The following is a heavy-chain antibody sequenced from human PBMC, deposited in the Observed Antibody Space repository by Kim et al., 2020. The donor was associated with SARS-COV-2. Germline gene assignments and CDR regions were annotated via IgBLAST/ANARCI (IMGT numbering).Heavy chain of an antibody. V-gene: IGHV3-48*03. J-gene: IGHJ3*02. D-gene: IGHD6-19*01. CDR3: ARDRKRQWLAPPLGPDAFDI. CDR2: ISSSGSTI. CDR1: GFTFSSYE. Sequence: GGSLRLSCAASGFTFSSYEMNWVRQAPGKGLEWVSYISSSGSTIYYADSVKGRFTISRDNAKNSLYLQMNSLRAEDTAVYYCARDRKRQWLAPPLGPDAFDIWGQGTMVTVSS.